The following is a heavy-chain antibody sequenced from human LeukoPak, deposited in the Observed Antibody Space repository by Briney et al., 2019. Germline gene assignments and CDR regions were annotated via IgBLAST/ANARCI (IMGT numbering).Heavy chain of an antibody. CDR2: IIPIFGTA. J-gene: IGHJ6*02. V-gene: IGHV1-69*13. Sequence: SVKVSCKASGGTFSSYAVSWVRQAPGQGLEWMGGIIPIFGTANYAQKFQGRVTITADESTSTAYMELSSLRSEDTAVYYCAREETHHVYYGMDVWGQGTMVTVSS. D-gene: IGHD1-14*01. CDR3: AREETHHVYYGMDV. CDR1: GGTFSSYA.